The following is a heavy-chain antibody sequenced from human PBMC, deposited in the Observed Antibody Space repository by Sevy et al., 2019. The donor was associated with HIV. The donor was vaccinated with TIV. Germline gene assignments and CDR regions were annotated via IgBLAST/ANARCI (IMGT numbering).Heavy chain of an antibody. D-gene: IGHD3-10*01. V-gene: IGHV3-23*01. CDR2: ISGSGGST. J-gene: IGHJ4*02. Sequence: GGSLRLSCAASGFTFSSYAMSWVRQAPGKGLEWVSAISGSGGSTYYADSVKGRFTISRDNSKNTLYLQMNSLRAEDTAVYYWGKDLGAYGSGSYQYWGQGTLVTVSS. CDR3: GKDLGAYGSGSYQY. CDR1: GFTFSSYA.